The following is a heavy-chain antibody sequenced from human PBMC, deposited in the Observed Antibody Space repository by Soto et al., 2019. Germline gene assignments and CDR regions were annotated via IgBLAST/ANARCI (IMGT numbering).Heavy chain of an antibody. CDR2: INHSVST. D-gene: IGHD3-9*01. J-gene: IGHJ5*02. Sequence: SETLSLTCSVYGGSFSGYYWSWIRQPPGKGLEWIGEINHSVSTNYNPSLKSRVTISVDTSKNQFSLKLSSVTAADTAVYYCASLYYDILTGAWGQGTLVTVSS. V-gene: IGHV4-34*01. CDR3: ASLYYDILTGA. CDR1: GGSFSGYY.